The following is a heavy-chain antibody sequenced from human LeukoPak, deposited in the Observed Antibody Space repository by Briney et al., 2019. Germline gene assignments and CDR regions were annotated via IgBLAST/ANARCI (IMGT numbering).Heavy chain of an antibody. CDR1: GFTFSCYE. Sequence: GGSLRLSCAASGFTFSCYEMIWVRQAPGKGLECVSYISGSGRTIYYADSVKGRFTISRDNAKNSLYLQMYSLRAGDTAAYYCASPQTSGYAFGYWGQGTLVTVSS. CDR3: ASPQTSGYAFGY. V-gene: IGHV3-48*03. D-gene: IGHD5-12*01. CDR2: ISGSGRTI. J-gene: IGHJ4*02.